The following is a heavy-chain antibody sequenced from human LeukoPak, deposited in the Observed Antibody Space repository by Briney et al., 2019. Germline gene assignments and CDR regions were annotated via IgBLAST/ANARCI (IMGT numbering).Heavy chain of an antibody. Sequence: ASVKVSCKASGYTFTSYDINWVRQATGQGLEWMGWMNPNSGNTGYAQKFQGRVTITRNTSISTAYMELSSLRSEDTAVYYCAVARRRYCSSTSCYYYYYYMDVWGKGTTVTVSS. D-gene: IGHD2-2*01. V-gene: IGHV1-8*03. CDR2: MNPNSGNT. CDR3: AVARRRYCSSTSCYYYYYYMDV. J-gene: IGHJ6*03. CDR1: GYTFTSYD.